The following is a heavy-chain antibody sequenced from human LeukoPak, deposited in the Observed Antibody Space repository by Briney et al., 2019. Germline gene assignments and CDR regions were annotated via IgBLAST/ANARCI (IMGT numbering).Heavy chain of an antibody. D-gene: IGHD2-15*01. V-gene: IGHV1-69*13. CDR2: IIPIFGTA. CDR1: GGTFSSYA. Sequence: ASVKVSCKASGGTFSSYAISWVRQAPGQGLEWMGGIIPIFGTANYAQKFQGRVTITADESTSTAYMELSSLRSEDTAVYYCARAYVDCSGGSYYWDYYYYGMDVWGQGTTVTVSS. J-gene: IGHJ6*02. CDR3: ARAYVDCSGGSYYWDYYYYGMDV.